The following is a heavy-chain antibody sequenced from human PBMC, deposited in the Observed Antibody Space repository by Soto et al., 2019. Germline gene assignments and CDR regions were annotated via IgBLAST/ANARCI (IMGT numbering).Heavy chain of an antibody. CDR3: ARGKHSTFDI. CDR2: TYYRAKWNT. J-gene: IGHJ3*02. Sequence: QVPLQQSGPGLVKPSQTLSLTCAISGDSVSTNGVAWNWIRLSPSRGLEWLGRTYYRAKWNTDYALSVKGRITINPDTSKNPSPLQRTSVTPEDTAVYYCARGKHSTFDIWGQGTRVAVSS. CDR1: GDSVSTNGVA. D-gene: IGHD6-13*01. V-gene: IGHV6-1*01.